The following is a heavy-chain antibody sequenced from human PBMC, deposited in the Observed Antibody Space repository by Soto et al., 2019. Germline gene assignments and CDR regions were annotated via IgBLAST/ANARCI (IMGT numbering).Heavy chain of an antibody. Sequence: QVQLQQWGAGLLKPSETLSLTCAVYGGSFSGYYWSWIRQPPGKGLEWIGEINHSGSTNYNPSLNSRVTISVDTSKNQFSLKLSSVTAADTAVYYCARGLAARPNIDYYYCGMDVWGQGTTVTVSS. CDR2: INHSGST. D-gene: IGHD6-6*01. V-gene: IGHV4-34*01. CDR1: GGSFSGYY. CDR3: ARGLAARPNIDYYYCGMDV. J-gene: IGHJ6*02.